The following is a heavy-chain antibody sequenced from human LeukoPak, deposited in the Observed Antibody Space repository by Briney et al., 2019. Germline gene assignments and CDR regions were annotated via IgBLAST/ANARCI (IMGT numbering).Heavy chain of an antibody. CDR3: TSDPISDDDGDSVS. CDR2: INPNSGDT. D-gene: IGHD4-17*01. CDR1: GYTFTSYG. Sequence: ASVKVSCKASGYTFTSYGISWVRQAPGQGLEWMGWINPNSGDTHLAQKFQGRVTMTRDTSVRTAHLELSRLRSDDTATYYCTSDPISDDDGDSVSWGQGTQVIVSP. V-gene: IGHV1-2*02. J-gene: IGHJ5*02.